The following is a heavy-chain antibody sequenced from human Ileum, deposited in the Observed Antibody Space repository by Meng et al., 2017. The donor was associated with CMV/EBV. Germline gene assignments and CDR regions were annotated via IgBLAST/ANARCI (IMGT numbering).Heavy chain of an antibody. J-gene: IGHJ4*02. CDR2: ISGNSADI. CDR3: SRDPRALDY. V-gene: IGHV3-11*05. Sequence: LWELGGARARPGGSLRLSCAVSGFTFRDYYMSWIRQAPGKGPEWLSYISGNSADINYRDSVNGRFTISRDNGRNSLYLQMNSLRTEDTAVYYCSRDPRALDYWGQGTLVTVSS. CDR1: GFTFRDYY.